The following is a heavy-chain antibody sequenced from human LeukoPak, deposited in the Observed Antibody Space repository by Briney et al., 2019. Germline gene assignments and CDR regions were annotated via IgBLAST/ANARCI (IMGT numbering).Heavy chain of an antibody. CDR2: IGTAGDT. V-gene: IGHV3-13*01. CDR3: ARGYPGSGWSDDAFDI. Sequence: GGSLRLSCAASGFTFSSYDMHWVRQATGKGLEWVSAIGTAGDTYYPGSVKGRFTISRENAKNSLYLQMNSLRAGDTAVYYCARGYPGSGWSDDAFDIWGQGTMVTVSS. D-gene: IGHD6-19*01. CDR1: GFTFSSYD. J-gene: IGHJ3*02.